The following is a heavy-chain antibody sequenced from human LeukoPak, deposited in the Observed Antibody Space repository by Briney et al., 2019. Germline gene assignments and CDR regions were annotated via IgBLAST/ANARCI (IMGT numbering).Heavy chain of an antibody. CDR2: ISSSGSTI. J-gene: IGHJ4*02. Sequence: PGGSLRLSCAASGFSFSNYEMNWVRQAPGKGLEWVSYISSSGSTIYYPDSVKGRFTISRDNAKNSLYLQMNSLRAEDTAVYFCAKAYYYDSSGYYPADYWGQGTLVTVSS. CDR3: AKAYYYDSSGYYPADY. V-gene: IGHV3-48*03. CDR1: GFSFSNYE. D-gene: IGHD3-22*01.